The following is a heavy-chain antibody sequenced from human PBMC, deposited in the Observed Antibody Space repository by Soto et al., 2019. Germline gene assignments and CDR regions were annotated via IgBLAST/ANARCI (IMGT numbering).Heavy chain of an antibody. CDR3: ARSTTTVTTDFDY. V-gene: IGHV1-69*02. CDR2: IIPILGIA. Sequence: QVQLVQSGAEVKKPGSSVKVSCNASGGNFSSYTISWVRQAPGQGLEWMGRIIPILGIANYAQKFQGRVTITADKATSTAYMELSSLRSEDTAVYYCARSTTTVTTDFDYWGQGTLVTVSS. CDR1: GGNFSSYT. J-gene: IGHJ4*02. D-gene: IGHD4-17*01.